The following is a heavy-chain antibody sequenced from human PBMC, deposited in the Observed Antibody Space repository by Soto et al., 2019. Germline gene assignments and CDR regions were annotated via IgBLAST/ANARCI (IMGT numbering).Heavy chain of an antibody. CDR3: ARDEGGYDILTSYSKAHRFDH. CDR1: GYTFGHYY. V-gene: IGHV1-18*01. Sequence: ASVKVSCKASGYTFGHYYITWVRQAPGQGLEWMGAISPHNRNTNYAEKFRGRVTMTTDTSTTTAYMGLRSLRSDDTAVYYCARDEGGYDILTSYSKAHRFDHWGQGALVTVSS. D-gene: IGHD3-9*01. J-gene: IGHJ4*02. CDR2: ISPHNRNT.